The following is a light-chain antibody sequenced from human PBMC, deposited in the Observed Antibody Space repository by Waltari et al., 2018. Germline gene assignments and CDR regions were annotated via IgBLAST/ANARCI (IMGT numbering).Light chain of an antibody. CDR2: GVS. Sequence: VLPQSPGTLSLPPGERAILSCRPCQTVGSNYLAWYRQKPGQAPRLLIYGVSTRASGIPDRFSGSGSGTDFTLTISRLEPEDFAVYYCQHYDSRPFTFGPGTKVDLK. CDR3: QHYDSRPFT. V-gene: IGKV3-20*01. J-gene: IGKJ3*01. CDR1: QTVGSNY.